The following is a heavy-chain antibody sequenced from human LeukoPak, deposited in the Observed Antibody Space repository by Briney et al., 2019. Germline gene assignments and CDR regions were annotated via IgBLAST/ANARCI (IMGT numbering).Heavy chain of an antibody. J-gene: IGHJ6*04. D-gene: IGHD3-10*01. V-gene: IGHV4-30-4*01. CDR3: ARDHRRITMVRGVIPPGYYYYGMDV. CDR2: IYYSGST. Sequence: PSQTLSLPCTVSGGSISSGDYYWSWIRQPPGKGLEWIGYIYYSGSTYYNPSLKSRVTISVDTSKNQFSLKLSSVTAADTAVYYCARDHRRITMVRGVIPPGYYYYGMDVWGKGTTVTVSS. CDR1: GGSISSGDYY.